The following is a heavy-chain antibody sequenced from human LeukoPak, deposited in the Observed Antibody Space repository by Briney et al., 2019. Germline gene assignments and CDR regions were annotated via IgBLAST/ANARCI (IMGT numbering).Heavy chain of an antibody. CDR3: ARQSPPQTKIRVGLPQYNWFDP. V-gene: IGHV4-39*01. D-gene: IGHD3-16*01. J-gene: IGHJ5*02. CDR2: VYHSGIT. Sequence: PSETLSLTCTVSGGSITNTNYYWAWIRQPPGEGLEWIGSVYHSGITYYTPSLKSRVSISVDTSKNQFSLKVTSVTAADTAVYYCARQSPPQTKIRVGLPQYNWFDPWGQGTLVTVSS. CDR1: GGSITNTNYY.